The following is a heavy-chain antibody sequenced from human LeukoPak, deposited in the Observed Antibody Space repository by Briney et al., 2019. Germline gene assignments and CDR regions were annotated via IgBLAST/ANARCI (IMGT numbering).Heavy chain of an antibody. J-gene: IGHJ5*02. D-gene: IGHD1-7*01. CDR3: ARREGITGTTKWFDP. V-gene: IGHV5-51*01. Sequence: GESLKISCKGSGYIFTSYWIGWVRQMPGKGLEWMGIIYPGGSDTRYSPSFQGQVTISADKSISTAYLQWSSLKASDTAMYYCARREGITGTTKWFDPWGQGTLVTVSS. CDR1: GYIFTSYW. CDR2: IYPGGSDT.